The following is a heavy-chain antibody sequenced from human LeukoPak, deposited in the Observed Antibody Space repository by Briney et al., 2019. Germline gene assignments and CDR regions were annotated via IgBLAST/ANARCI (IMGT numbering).Heavy chain of an antibody. CDR2: IYTSGST. V-gene: IGHV4-61*02. CDR1: GYSISSGYY. Sequence: SETLSLTCAVSGYSISSGYYWGWIRQPAGKGLEWIGRIYTSGSTNYNPSLKSRVTISVDTSKNQFSLKLSSVTAADTAVYYCARGVKLNFFGVARGFDYWGQGTLVTVSS. D-gene: IGHD3-3*01. J-gene: IGHJ4*02. CDR3: ARGVKLNFFGVARGFDY.